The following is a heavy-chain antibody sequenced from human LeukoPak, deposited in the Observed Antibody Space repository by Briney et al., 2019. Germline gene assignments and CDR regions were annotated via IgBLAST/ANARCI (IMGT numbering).Heavy chain of an antibody. Sequence: TGGSLRLSCAASGFTFSTYSMNWVRQAPGKGLQWVSYISSSSTNMYYADSVKGRFTISRDNAKNSLYLQMNSLRAEDTAVYYCAREYSSSSGRSSDYWGQGTLVTVSS. CDR2: ISSSSTNM. CDR1: GFTFSTYS. V-gene: IGHV3-48*01. CDR3: AREYSSSSGRSSDY. J-gene: IGHJ4*02. D-gene: IGHD6-6*01.